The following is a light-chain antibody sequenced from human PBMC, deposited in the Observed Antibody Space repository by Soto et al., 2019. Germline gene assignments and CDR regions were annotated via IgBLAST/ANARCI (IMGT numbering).Light chain of an antibody. CDR2: DAS. Sequence: EIVLTQSPDTLSLSPGERATLSCRASQSVSNYLAWYQHKPGQSPRLLIYDASNGATGIPARFSGSGSGTDFTLTISNLEPEDFAVYYCQQRSSWPIAFGQGTRLRL. V-gene: IGKV3-11*01. CDR1: QSVSNY. J-gene: IGKJ5*01. CDR3: QQRSSWPIA.